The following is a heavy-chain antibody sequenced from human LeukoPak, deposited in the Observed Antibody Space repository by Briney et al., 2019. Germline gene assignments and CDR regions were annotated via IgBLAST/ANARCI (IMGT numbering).Heavy chain of an antibody. D-gene: IGHD6-13*01. CDR2: IIPIFGTA. CDR3: ARDRGIAAAVDLFDY. V-gene: IGHV1-69*05. CDR1: GGTFISYA. J-gene: IGHJ4*02. Sequence: ASVKVSCKASGGTFISYAIIWVRQAPGQGLEWMGGIIPIFGTANYAQQLQGRVTITTDESTSTAYMELSSLRSEDTAVYYCARDRGIAAAVDLFDYWGQGTLVTVSS.